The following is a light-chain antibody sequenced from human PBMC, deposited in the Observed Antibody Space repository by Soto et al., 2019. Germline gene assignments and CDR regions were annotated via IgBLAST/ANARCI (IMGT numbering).Light chain of an antibody. J-gene: IGLJ2*01. Sequence: QSVLTQSPSVSGAPGQRVTISCTGSSSNIGAGYDVYWYQQLPGSAPKLLIYGNSNRPSRVPDRFSGSKSGTSASLAITGLQAEDEAHYFCQSYDSSLSAVVFGGGTKVTVL. CDR3: QSYDSSLSAVV. V-gene: IGLV1-40*01. CDR1: SSNIGAGYD. CDR2: GNS.